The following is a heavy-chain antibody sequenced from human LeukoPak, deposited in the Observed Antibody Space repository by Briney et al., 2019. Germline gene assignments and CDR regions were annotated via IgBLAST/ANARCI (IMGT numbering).Heavy chain of an antibody. Sequence: SETLSLTCTVSGGSISSYYWTWIRQPAGKGLEWIGHFYTSGHTNYNPSLKSRVTISVDTSKNQFSLKLSSVTAADTAVYYCARHCRRGRYYDSSGYYQRAFDIWGQGTMVTVSS. CDR2: FYTSGHT. D-gene: IGHD3-22*01. CDR3: ARHCRRGRYYDSSGYYQRAFDI. CDR1: GGSISSYY. J-gene: IGHJ3*02. V-gene: IGHV4-4*07.